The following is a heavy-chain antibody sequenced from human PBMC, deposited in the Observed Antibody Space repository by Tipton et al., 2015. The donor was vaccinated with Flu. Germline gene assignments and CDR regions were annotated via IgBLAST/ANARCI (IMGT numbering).Heavy chain of an antibody. CDR2: ISSSSSYI. J-gene: IGHJ6*02. V-gene: IGHV3-21*01. D-gene: IGHD3-3*01. CDR3: ARDDTDINDFWSDLNRYGMDV. Sequence: SLRLSCAASGFTFSSYSMNWVRQAPGKGLEWVSSISSSSSYIYYADSVKGRFTISRDNAKNSLYLQMNSLRAEDTAVYYCARDDTDINDFWSDLNRYGMDVWGQGTTVTVSS. CDR1: GFTFSSYS.